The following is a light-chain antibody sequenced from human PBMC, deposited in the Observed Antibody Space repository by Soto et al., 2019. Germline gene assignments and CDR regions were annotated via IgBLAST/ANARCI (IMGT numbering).Light chain of an antibody. CDR1: QSVSSN. J-gene: IGKJ1*01. V-gene: IGKV3D-15*01. CDR2: GAS. Sequence: EIVMTQSPATLSVSPGERATLSCRASQSVSSNLAWYQQKPGQAPRLLIYGASTRAAGIPDRFSGSGSGTDFTLTISSLEPEDFAVYYCQQRSSWPGTFGQGTKVDIK. CDR3: QQRSSWPGT.